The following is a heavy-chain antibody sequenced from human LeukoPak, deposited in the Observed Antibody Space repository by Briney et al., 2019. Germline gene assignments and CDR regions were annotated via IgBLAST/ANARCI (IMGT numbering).Heavy chain of an antibody. Sequence: ASVKVSCKASGGTFSSYAISWVRQAPGQGLEWMGGIIPIFGTANYAQKFQGRVTITADESTSTAYMELSSLRSEDTAVYYCARDRSQTYYYDSSGYLGYYYYGMDVWGQGTTVTVSS. J-gene: IGHJ6*02. CDR3: ARDRSQTYYYDSSGYLGYYYYGMDV. CDR2: IIPIFGTA. CDR1: GGTFSSYA. V-gene: IGHV1-69*13. D-gene: IGHD3-22*01.